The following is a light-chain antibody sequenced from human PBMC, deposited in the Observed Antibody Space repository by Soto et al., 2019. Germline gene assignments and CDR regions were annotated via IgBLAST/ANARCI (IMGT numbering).Light chain of an antibody. CDR3: QQYNQYSNT. J-gene: IGKJ2*01. V-gene: IGKV1-5*03. CDR1: ESISYW. CDR2: KAS. Sequence: DVQMTQSPSTLSASVGDRVSITCRASESISYWLAWYQQKPGKAPRLLISKASSLESGVPSRFSGSGSGTAFTLTISSLQPDDFATYYCQQYNQYSNTFGQGTKLQIK.